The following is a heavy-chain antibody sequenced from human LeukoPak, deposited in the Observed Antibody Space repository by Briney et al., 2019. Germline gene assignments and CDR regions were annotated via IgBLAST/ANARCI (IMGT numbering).Heavy chain of an antibody. D-gene: IGHD6-13*01. CDR1: GFTFSSYA. CDR3: AKDRSDSSSWYAGSH. V-gene: IGHV3-23*01. J-gene: IGHJ4*02. Sequence: PGGSLRLSCAAPGFTFSSYAMSWVRQAPGKGLEWVSAISGSGGSTYYADSVKGRFTIFRDNSKNTLYLQMNSLRAEDTAVYYCAKDRSDSSSWYAGSHWGQGTLVTVSS. CDR2: ISGSGGST.